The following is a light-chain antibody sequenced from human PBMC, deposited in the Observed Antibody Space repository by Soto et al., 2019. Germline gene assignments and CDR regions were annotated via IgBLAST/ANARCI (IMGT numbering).Light chain of an antibody. V-gene: IGKV1-39*01. Sequence: DIQMTQSPSSLSASVGDRVTITCRASQSISYFLNWYQQKPGKAPTLLIYTASNLQDGVPSRFSGSGSGTDLTLTISSLEPEDFAIYYCQQGYRTPLSFGGGTKVEI. CDR3: QQGYRTPLS. CDR2: TAS. J-gene: IGKJ4*01. CDR1: QSISYF.